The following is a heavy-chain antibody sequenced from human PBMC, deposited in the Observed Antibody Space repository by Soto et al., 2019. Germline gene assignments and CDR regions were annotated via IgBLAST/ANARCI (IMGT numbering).Heavy chain of an antibody. V-gene: IGHV4-30-2*01. CDR2: INHLETT. D-gene: IGHD1-26*01. CDR1: GASITFGGYS. CDR3: ARGGGSDSFDY. J-gene: IGHJ4*02. Sequence: SETLSLAGTVSGASITFGGYSWSWIRQTPGKGLEWIGYINHLETTFYNPSLESRLTLSIDRAKNQFSLKLHSMSAADRAVYFCARGGGSDSFDYWGQGILVTVSS.